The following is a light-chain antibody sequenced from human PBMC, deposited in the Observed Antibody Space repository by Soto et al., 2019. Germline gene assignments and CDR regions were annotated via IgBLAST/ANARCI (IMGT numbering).Light chain of an antibody. CDR3: CSYAGSFYV. V-gene: IGLV2-11*01. Sequence: LTQPRSVSGSPGQSVTISCTGTSSDVGGYNYVSWYQQHPGKAPKLMIYDVSKRPSGVPDRFSGSKSGNTASLTISGLQAEDEADYYCCSYAGSFYVFATWTKVTVL. CDR1: SSDVGGYNY. J-gene: IGLJ1*01. CDR2: DVS.